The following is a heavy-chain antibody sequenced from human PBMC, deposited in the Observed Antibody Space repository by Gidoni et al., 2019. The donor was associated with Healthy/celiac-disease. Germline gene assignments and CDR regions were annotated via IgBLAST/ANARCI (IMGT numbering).Heavy chain of an antibody. CDR3: ARRSRVMSSSSWYLDY. CDR2: INHSGST. D-gene: IGHD6-13*01. J-gene: IGHJ4*02. V-gene: IGHV4-34*01. CDR1: GGSFSGYY. Sequence: QVQLQQSGAGLLKPSETLSLTCAVYGGSFSGYYWSWIRQPPGKGLEWIGEINHSGSTNYNQTLTRQVTISVETAKNKFSLKLSSVTAADAAVYYCARRSRVMSSSSWYLDYWGQGTLVTVSS.